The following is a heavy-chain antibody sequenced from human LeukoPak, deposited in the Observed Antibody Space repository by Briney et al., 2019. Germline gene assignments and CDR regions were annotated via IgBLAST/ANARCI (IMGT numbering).Heavy chain of an antibody. D-gene: IGHD1-26*01. CDR3: ARRGVVGATGFDY. CDR1: GGSISSISYY. CDR2: IYSSGST. V-gene: IGHV4-39*01. Sequence: SETLSLTCSVSGGSISSISYYWGWIRQPPGKGLEWIGNIYSSGSTYNNSSLKSRVIISVDTSKNQFSLKLTSVTAADTAVYYCARRGVVGATGFDYWGQGTLVTVSS. J-gene: IGHJ4*02.